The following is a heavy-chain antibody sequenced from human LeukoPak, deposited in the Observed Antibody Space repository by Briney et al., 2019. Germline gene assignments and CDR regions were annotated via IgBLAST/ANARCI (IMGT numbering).Heavy chain of an antibody. CDR3: ARVLRCSSTSCRGSSFDP. CDR2: IYYSGNT. Sequence: SETLSLTCTVSGGSISSYYWSWIRQPPGKGLEWIGYIYYSGNTNHNPSLKSRVTLSVDTSKNQFSLKLSSVTAADTAVYYCARVLRCSSTSCRGSSFDPWGQGTLVTVSS. V-gene: IGHV4-59*01. J-gene: IGHJ5*02. CDR1: GGSISSYY. D-gene: IGHD2-2*01.